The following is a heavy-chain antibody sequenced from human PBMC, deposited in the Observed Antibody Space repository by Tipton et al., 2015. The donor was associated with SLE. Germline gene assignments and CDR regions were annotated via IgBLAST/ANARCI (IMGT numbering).Heavy chain of an antibody. V-gene: IGHV7-4-1*02. CDR1: GYTFSYYA. CDR3: ARDKGGMVLGVLSLHNWFDP. CDR2: ITTNTGNP. D-gene: IGHD3-10*01. J-gene: IGHJ5*02. Sequence: QSGAEVKKPGASVKVSCEASGYTFSYYAMNWVRRAPGQGLEWMGWITTNTGNPTYAQGFRGRFVFSLDTSVNTAYLQISNLKAEDTAIYYCARDKGGMVLGVLSLHNWFDPWGQGTLVTVSS.